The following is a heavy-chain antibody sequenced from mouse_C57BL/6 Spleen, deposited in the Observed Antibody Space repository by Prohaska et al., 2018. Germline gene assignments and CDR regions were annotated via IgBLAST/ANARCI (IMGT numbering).Heavy chain of an antibody. D-gene: IGHD5-1*01. CDR2: ISSSSRNI. CDR3: ARVYLAWFAY. V-gene: IGHV5-17*01. CDR1: GFTISDYG. J-gene: IGHJ3*01. Sequence: KLSCAAAGFTISDYGMHWVRQAPEKRLEWVAYISSSSRNIYYADTVKSRFTICRDNAKNTLFQQMTSLRSEDTAMYYCARVYLAWFAYMGQETLVILSA.